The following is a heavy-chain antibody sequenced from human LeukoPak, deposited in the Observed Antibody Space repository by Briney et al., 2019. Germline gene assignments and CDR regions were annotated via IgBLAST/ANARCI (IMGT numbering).Heavy chain of an antibody. D-gene: IGHD3-10*01. Sequence: SETLSLTCSVSGGSITNYFCSWIRQSPGKRMEWIGYTYSSGATNHNPSLRGRVTISMDTSKSQFSLKLSSVTAEDTAVYYCATLFGFSGYFDYWGQGILVTVSS. CDR3: ATLFGFSGYFDY. J-gene: IGHJ4*02. V-gene: IGHV4-59*01. CDR1: GGSITNYF. CDR2: TYSSGAT.